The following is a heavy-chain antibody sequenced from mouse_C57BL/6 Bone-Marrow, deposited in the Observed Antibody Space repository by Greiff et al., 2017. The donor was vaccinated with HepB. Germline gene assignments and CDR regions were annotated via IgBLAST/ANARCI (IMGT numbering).Heavy chain of an antibody. CDR2: IWGDGST. J-gene: IGHJ1*03. CDR3: AKECTTLEVLWYFDV. D-gene: IGHD1-1*01. CDR1: GFSLTSYG. V-gene: IGHV2-3*01. Sequence: QVQLKESGPGLVAPSQSLSITCTVSGFSLTSYGVSWVRQPPGKGLEWLGVIWGDGSTNYHSALISRLSISKDNPKSQVFLKLNRLHTDDTATYYCAKECTTLEVLWYFDVCGTGATVTVSS.